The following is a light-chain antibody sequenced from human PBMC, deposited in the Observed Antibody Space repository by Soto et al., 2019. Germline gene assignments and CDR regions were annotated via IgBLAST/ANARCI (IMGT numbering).Light chain of an antibody. V-gene: IGKV3-20*01. J-gene: IGKJ1*01. CDR2: DAS. CDR3: QQYSTSPTWT. CDR1: QTVSSNY. Sequence: EIVLTQSPGTLSLSPGERATLSCWASQTVSSNYLAWYQQKPGQAPRLLISDASSRATGIPDRFSGSGSGTDFTLTISRLEPEDFAVYYCQQYSTSPTWTFGQGTKVEIK.